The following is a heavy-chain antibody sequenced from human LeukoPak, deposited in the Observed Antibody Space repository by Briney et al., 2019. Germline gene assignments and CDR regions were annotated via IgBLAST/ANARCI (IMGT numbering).Heavy chain of an antibody. Sequence: PSETLSLTCSVSGGSMNSYYWSWIRQPPGKGLEWIGYIYYSGSTNYNPSLKSRVTLSIDTSKKHFSLKLSSVTAADTGIYYCTTDQRDSRMDVWGKGTTVTVSS. CDR2: IYYSGST. D-gene: IGHD2-21*02. J-gene: IGHJ6*04. V-gene: IGHV4-59*12. CDR1: GGSMNSYY. CDR3: TTDQRDSRMDV.